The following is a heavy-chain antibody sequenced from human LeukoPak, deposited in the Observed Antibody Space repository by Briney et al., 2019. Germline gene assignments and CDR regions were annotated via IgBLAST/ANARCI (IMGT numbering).Heavy chain of an antibody. CDR2: ISAYNGNT. Sequence: ASLKVSCKASGYTFTSYGISWVRQAPGQGLEWMGWISAYNGNTNYAQKLQGRVTMTTDTSTSTAYMELRSLRSDDTAVYYCARGSNPLSIKGPFDYWGQGTLVTVSS. CDR1: GYTFTSYG. J-gene: IGHJ4*02. CDR3: ARGSNPLSIKGPFDY. V-gene: IGHV1-18*01. D-gene: IGHD5/OR15-5a*01.